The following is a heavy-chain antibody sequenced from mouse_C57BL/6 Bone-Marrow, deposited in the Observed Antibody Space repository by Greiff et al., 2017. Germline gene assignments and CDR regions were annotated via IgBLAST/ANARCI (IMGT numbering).Heavy chain of an antibody. CDR1: GYTFTSYW. D-gene: IGHD3-3*01. V-gene: IGHV1-55*01. J-gene: IGHJ2*01. CDR2: IYPGSGST. Sequence: QVQLQQSGAELVKPGASVKMSCKASGYTFTSYWLTWVKQRPGQGLEWIGDIYPGSGSTNYNEKFKSKATLTVDTSSSTAYMQLSSLTSEDSAVYYCARGGTSDDWGQGTTLTVAS. CDR3: ARGGTSDD.